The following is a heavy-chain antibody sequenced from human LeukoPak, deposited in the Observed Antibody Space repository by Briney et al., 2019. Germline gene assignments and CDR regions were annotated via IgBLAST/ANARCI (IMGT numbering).Heavy chain of an antibody. Sequence: GGSLRLSCAASGFTFSSYAMSWVRQAPRKGLEWVSIIKSGSNTDYADSVKGRFAISRDNSKNTVHLQMNSLRIEDTAVYYCVNLPGGGQWGQGTLVTVSS. CDR1: GFTFSSYA. CDR3: VNLPGGGQ. CDR2: IKSGSNT. V-gene: IGHV3-66*02. J-gene: IGHJ4*02. D-gene: IGHD7-27*01.